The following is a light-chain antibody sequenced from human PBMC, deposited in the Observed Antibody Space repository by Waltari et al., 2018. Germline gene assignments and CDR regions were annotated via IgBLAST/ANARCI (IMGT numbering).Light chain of an antibody. CDR3: QTGGHGTWV. V-gene: IGLV4-69*01. CDR1: SGHSSTL. CDR2: VNSAGSH. J-gene: IGLJ3*02. Sequence: QLVLTQSPSASASLGASVKTTCTLSSGHSSTLIAWLPQQPENGPRYLMKVNSAGSHSKGDEIPDRFSGSSSGAERYLTISTVQSEYEADYYCQTGGHGTWVFGGGTKLTVL.